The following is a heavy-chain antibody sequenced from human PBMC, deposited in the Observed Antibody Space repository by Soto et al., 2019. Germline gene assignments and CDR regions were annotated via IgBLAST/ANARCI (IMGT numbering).Heavy chain of an antibody. CDR3: GRDYGGNFDY. V-gene: IGHV4-59*01. CDR2: VYYSGST. CDR1: GGSISSYY. Sequence: PSETLSLTCTVSGGSISSYYWSWIRQPPGKGLEWIGYVYYSGSTNYNPSLKSRVTISVDTSKNQFSLKLSSVTAADTAVYYCGRDYGGNFDYWGQGTLVTVSS. D-gene: IGHD4-17*01. J-gene: IGHJ4*02.